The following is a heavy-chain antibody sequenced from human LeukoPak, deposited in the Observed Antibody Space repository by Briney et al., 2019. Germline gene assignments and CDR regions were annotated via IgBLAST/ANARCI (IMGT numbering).Heavy chain of an antibody. CDR2: IYGSGST. D-gene: IGHD6-13*01. CDR1: GGSISSYY. V-gene: IGHV4-59*01. J-gene: IGHJ1*01. Sequence: SETPSLTCTVSGGSISSYYWSWIRQPPGKGLEWIGYIYGSGSTNYNPSLKSRVTISVDTSKNHFSLKLSSVTAADTAVYYCARGVDSSGWSHFQHWGQGTLVTVSS. CDR3: ARGVDSSGWSHFQH.